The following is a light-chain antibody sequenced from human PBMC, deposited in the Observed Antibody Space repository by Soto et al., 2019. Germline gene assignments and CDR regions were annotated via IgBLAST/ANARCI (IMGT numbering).Light chain of an antibody. V-gene: IGKV1-5*03. CDR3: LQDHNYPLT. CDR2: KTS. CDR1: QSLNSW. J-gene: IGKJ4*01. Sequence: DIQMTQSPSTLSASVGDRVSITCRASQSLNSWLAWYQQKPGKAPKLLIYKTSTLESGVPSRFSGSGSGTDFTLTISSLQPEDFATYYCLQDHNYPLTFGGGTKVDIK.